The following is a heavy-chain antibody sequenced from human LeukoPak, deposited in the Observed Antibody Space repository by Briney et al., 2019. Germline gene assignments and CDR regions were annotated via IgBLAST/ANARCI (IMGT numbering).Heavy chain of an antibody. Sequence: SQTLSLTCTVSGGSISSGGYYWSWIRQPPGKALVWIGYIYYSGSTYYNPSLKSRVTISVDTSKNQFSLKLSTVTAADTAVYYCARDSTGYSNPFDYWGQGTLVTVSS. CDR3: ARDSTGYSNPFDY. J-gene: IGHJ4*02. D-gene: IGHD3-9*01. V-gene: IGHV4-30-4*08. CDR1: GGSISSGGYY. CDR2: IYYSGST.